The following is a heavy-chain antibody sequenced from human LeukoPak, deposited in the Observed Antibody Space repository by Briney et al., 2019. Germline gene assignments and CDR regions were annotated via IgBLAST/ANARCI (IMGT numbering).Heavy chain of an antibody. D-gene: IGHD2-2*01. CDR3: AKARYSFTSSSVFDY. CDR1: GFTFDDYA. V-gene: IGHV3-9*03. J-gene: IGHJ4*02. CDR2: ISWNSGSI. Sequence: GGSLRLSCAASGFTFDDYAMHWVRQAPGKGLEWVSGISWNSGSIGYADSVKGRFTISRDNAKNSLYLQMNSLRAEDMAFYYCAKARYSFTSSSVFDYWGQGTLVTVSP.